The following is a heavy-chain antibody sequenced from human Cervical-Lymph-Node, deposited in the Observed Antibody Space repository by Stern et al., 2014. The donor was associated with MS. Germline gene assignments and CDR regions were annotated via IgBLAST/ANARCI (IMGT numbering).Heavy chain of an antibody. Sequence: VQLVESGGGLVKPGGTLRLSCAASGFPFSDLYMSWIRQAPGKGLEHVSFISSRGTIIFYADSVKGRFTVSRDHTKNSLFLQMNSLRAEDTAVYYCARHQEYQLVGGNFSYGMDVWGQGTTVTVS. CDR2: ISSRGTII. CDR1: GFPFSDLY. V-gene: IGHV3-11*01. D-gene: IGHD2-2*01. J-gene: IGHJ6*02. CDR3: ARHQEYQLVGGNFSYGMDV.